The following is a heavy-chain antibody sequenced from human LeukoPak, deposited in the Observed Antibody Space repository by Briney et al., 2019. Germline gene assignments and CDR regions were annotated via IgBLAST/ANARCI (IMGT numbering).Heavy chain of an antibody. CDR1: GFTFEDYD. Sequence: GGSLRLSCAASGFTFEDYDMHWVRHATGKGLEWVSLISGDGGSTYYADSVKGRFTISRDNSKNSLYVQMNSLRTEDTALYYCAKDRSGYSYGCTFDYWGQGTLVTVSS. CDR3: AKDRSGYSYGCTFDY. J-gene: IGHJ4*02. D-gene: IGHD5-18*01. CDR2: ISGDGGST. V-gene: IGHV3-43*02.